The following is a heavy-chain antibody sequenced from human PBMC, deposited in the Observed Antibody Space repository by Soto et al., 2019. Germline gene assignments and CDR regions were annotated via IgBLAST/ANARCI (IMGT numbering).Heavy chain of an antibody. V-gene: IGHV1-69*01. CDR1: GDTFSSYA. D-gene: IGHD3-22*01. CDR2: IIPIFGTT. J-gene: IGHJ1*01. Sequence: QVQLVQSGAEVKKPGSSVKVSCKASGDTFSSYAFIWVRQAPGQGLEWRGGIIPIFGTTNYAPKFQGRVRITADESTRTAYMELSSLRSEDTAVYYCARDRGYYDTSGFQGFVQDLHHWGQGTLVTVSS. CDR3: ARDRGYYDTSGFQGFVQDLHH.